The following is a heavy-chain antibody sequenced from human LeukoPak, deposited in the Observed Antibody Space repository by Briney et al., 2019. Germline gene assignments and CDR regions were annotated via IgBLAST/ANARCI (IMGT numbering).Heavy chain of an antibody. CDR3: ARDGSRGYYGSGSEGFYDY. V-gene: IGHV4-59*12. Sequence: PSETLSLTCTVSGGSISSYYWSWIRQPPGKGLEWIGYIYYSGSTYYNPPLKSRVTISVDTSKNQFSLKLSSVTAADTAVYYCARDGSRGYYGSGSEGFYDYWGQGTLVTVSS. CDR1: GGSISSYY. J-gene: IGHJ4*02. D-gene: IGHD3-10*01. CDR2: IYYSGST.